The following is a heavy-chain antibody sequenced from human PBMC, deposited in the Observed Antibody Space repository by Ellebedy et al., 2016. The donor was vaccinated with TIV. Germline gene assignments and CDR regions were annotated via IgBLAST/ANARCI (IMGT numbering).Heavy chain of an antibody. D-gene: IGHD1-26*01. CDR3: ARGIPQAWELLAT. Sequence: SETLSLTXAVYSGSFSGYFWTWIRQSPGKGLEWLGEVTHSGGTNYNPSLQSRVIISLDTSKGQFSLQLSSVTAADTAVYYCARGIPQAWELLATWGQGTLVTVSS. V-gene: IGHV4-34*01. CDR1: SGSFSGYF. J-gene: IGHJ5*02. CDR2: VTHSGGT.